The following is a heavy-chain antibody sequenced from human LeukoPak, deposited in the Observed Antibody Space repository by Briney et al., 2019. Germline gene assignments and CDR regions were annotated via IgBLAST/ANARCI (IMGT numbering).Heavy chain of an antibody. CDR2: IIPIFGTA. D-gene: IGHD3-10*01. Sequence: SVKVSCKASGGTFSSYAISLVRQAPGQGLELMGGIIPIFGTANYAQKFQGRVTITTDESTSTAYMELSSLRSEDTAVYYCARAMVRGVIIPPYYYYMDVRGKGTTVTVSS. V-gene: IGHV1-69*05. CDR1: GGTFSSYA. J-gene: IGHJ6*03. CDR3: ARAMVRGVIIPPYYYYMDV.